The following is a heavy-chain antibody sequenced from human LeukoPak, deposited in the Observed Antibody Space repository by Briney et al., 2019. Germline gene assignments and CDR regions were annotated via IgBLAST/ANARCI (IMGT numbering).Heavy chain of an antibody. J-gene: IGHJ4*02. Sequence: GGSLRLSCAASGFTFSSYGMHWVRQAPGKGLEWVAFIRYDGSNKYYADSVKGRFTISRDNSKNTLYLQMNSLRAEDTAVYYCAKDWGSTSCYVASCYFDYWGQGTLVTASS. D-gene: IGHD2-2*01. CDR3: AKDWGSTSCYVASCYFDY. CDR2: IRYDGSNK. CDR1: GFTFSSYG. V-gene: IGHV3-30*02.